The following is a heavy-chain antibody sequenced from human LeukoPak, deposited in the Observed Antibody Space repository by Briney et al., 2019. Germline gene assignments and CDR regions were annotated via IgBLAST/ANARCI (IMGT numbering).Heavy chain of an antibody. D-gene: IGHD3-10*01. CDR2: ILGGAGGT. V-gene: IGHV3-23*01. J-gene: IGHJ4*02. CDR1: GFSFSSHG. Sequence: GGSLRLSCAASGFSFSSHGMSWVRQAPGKGLEWISGILGGAGGTYYADSVKGRFTISRDNAKNTLYLQMNSLRAEDTAVYYCARSFYGSGSYYNFIYALAVAELDYWGQGTLVTVSS. CDR3: ARSFYGSGSYYNFIYALAVAELDY.